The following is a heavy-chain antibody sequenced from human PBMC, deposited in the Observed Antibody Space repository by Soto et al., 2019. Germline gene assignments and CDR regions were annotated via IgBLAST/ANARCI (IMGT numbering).Heavy chain of an antibody. D-gene: IGHD2-15*01. CDR1: GFTFSSYS. CDR3: AKGDIVVVVAATPIYYYYGMDV. J-gene: IGHJ6*02. V-gene: IGHV3-21*01. CDR2: ISSSSSYI. Sequence: GGSLRLSCAASGFTFSSYSMNWVRQAPGKGLEWVSSISSSSSYIYYADSVKGRFTISRDNSKNTLYLQMNSLRAEDTAVYYCAKGDIVVVVAATPIYYYYGMDVWGQGTTVTVSS.